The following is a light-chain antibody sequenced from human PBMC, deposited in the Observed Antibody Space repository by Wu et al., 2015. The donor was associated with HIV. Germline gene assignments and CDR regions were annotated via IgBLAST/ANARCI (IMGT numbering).Light chain of an antibody. J-gene: IGKJ2*01. V-gene: IGKV3-20*01. CDR2: GAS. CDR3: QQYNSSPYN. CDR1: ESVSGY. Sequence: VLTQSPGTLSLSPGERATLSCSVSESVSGYLAWYQQRPGQPPTLLIYGASYRAAGIPDRFSGSGSGTDFSLTIRRLEPEDFAVYYCQQYNSSPYNFGLGDQTGDQT.